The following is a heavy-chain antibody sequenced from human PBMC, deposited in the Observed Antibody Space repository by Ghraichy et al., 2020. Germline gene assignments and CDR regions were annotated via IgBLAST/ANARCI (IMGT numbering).Heavy chain of an antibody. J-gene: IGHJ4*02. Sequence: GGSLRLSCAASGFTFSSYWMHWVRQAPGKGLVSVSRINSDGSSTSYADSVKGRFTISRDNAKNTLYLQMNSLRAEDTAVYYCARDKARGGHIVVVTAIDYWGQGTLVTVSS. CDR3: ARDKARGGHIVVVTAIDY. D-gene: IGHD2-21*02. V-gene: IGHV3-74*01. CDR2: INSDGSST. CDR1: GFTFSSYW.